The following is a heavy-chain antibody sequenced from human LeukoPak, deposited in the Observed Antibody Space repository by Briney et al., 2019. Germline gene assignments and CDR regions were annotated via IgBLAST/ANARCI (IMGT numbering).Heavy chain of an antibody. CDR3: AREDRPNGSPNYYYYMDV. V-gene: IGHV4-4*07. CDR1: GGSINNYY. Sequence: SETLSLTCTVSGGSINNYYWSWIRQPAGSGLEWIGLIYTSGSTNYNPSLKSRVTMSVDTSKNQFSLKLSSVTAAVTAVYYCAREDRPNGSPNYYYYMDVWGKGTTVTVSS. J-gene: IGHJ6*03. D-gene: IGHD2-8*01. CDR2: IYTSGST.